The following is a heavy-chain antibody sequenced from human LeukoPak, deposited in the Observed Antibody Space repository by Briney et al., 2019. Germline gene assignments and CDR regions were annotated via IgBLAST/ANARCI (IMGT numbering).Heavy chain of an antibody. CDR1: GFNFNKCW. D-gene: IGHD7-27*01. J-gene: IGHJ4*02. Sequence: GGSLRLSCEVSGFNFNKCWMSWVRQAPGKGLEWVADIKQDGSEKYYVDSVEGRFTISRDNAKNSLYLQMNSLRAEDTAIYYCARRNWGFDYWGQGTLVTVSS. CDR2: IKQDGSEK. CDR3: ARRNWGFDY. V-gene: IGHV3-7*04.